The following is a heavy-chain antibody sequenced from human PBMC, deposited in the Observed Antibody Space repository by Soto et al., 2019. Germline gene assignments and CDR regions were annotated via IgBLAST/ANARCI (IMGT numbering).Heavy chain of an antibody. D-gene: IGHD1-26*01. CDR1: GYTFNRHG. J-gene: IGHJ4*02. CDR2: ISGYNGDI. CDR3: ARVRIVGAREIDF. V-gene: IGHV1-18*04. Sequence: QVHLVQSGGEVKKPGASVKVSCKASGYTFNRHGITWVRQAPGQGLEWMGWISGYNGDINYEQKFQGRVTLSSDTLTSKVYWELKSLRFDDSAVYYCARVRIVGAREIDFWGQGTLVTVSS.